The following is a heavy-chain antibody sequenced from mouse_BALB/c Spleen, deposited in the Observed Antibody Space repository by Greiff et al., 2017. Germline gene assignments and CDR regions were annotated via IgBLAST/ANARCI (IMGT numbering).Heavy chain of an antibody. V-gene: IGHV5-4*02. J-gene: IGHJ4*01. D-gene: IGHD2-2*01. CDR2: ISDGGSYT. CDR3: ARDGSYAMDY. Sequence: EVQVVESGGGLVKPGGSLKLSCAASGFTFSDYYMYWVRQTPEKRLEWVATISDGGSYTYYPDSVKGRFTISRDNAKNNLYLQMSSLKSEDTAMYYCARDGSYAMDYWGQGTSVTVSS. CDR1: GFTFSDYY.